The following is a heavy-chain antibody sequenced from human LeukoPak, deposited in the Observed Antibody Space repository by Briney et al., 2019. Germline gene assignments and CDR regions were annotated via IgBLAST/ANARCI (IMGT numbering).Heavy chain of an antibody. V-gene: IGHV3-23*01. CDR2: ISGSGGST. J-gene: IGHJ4*02. D-gene: IGHD1-26*01. CDR3: AKDSFTGATGDFDY. Sequence: PGGSLRLSCAAPGFTFSTYAMNWVRQAPGKGLEWVSAISGSGGSTYYADSVKGRFTISRDNSKNTLYLQMNSLRAEDTALYYCAKDSFTGATGDFDYWGQGTLVTVSS. CDR1: GFTFSTYA.